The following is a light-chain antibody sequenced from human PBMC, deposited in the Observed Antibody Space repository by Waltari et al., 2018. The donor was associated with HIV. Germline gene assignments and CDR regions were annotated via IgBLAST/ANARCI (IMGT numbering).Light chain of an antibody. CDR3: MQALHKWT. J-gene: IGKJ1*01. CDR1: QSLLHSNGYNY. V-gene: IGKV2-28*01. CDR2: SGS. Sequence: DIVMTQYPLSLPVTPGEPASISCRSSQSLLHSNGYNYLDWYLQKPGQSPQLLIYSGSNRASGVPDRFSGSGSGTDFTPKSSRVDDEDVGVYYCMQALHKWTFGQGTKVEIK.